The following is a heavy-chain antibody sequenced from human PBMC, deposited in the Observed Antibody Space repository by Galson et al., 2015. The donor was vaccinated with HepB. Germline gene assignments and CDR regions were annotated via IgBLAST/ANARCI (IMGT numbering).Heavy chain of an antibody. CDR3: AKDPYLYSALAGTMAGFDY. Sequence: SLRLSCAASGFTFSNYGMHWVRQAPGKGLEWVAVISYDGSNTYYADSVKGRFTISRDNPKNTLYLQMNSLRAEDTALYYCAKDPYLYSALAGTMAGFDYWGQGTLVTVSS. CDR1: GFTFSNYG. D-gene: IGHD6-19*01. J-gene: IGHJ4*02. V-gene: IGHV3-30*18. CDR2: ISYDGSNT.